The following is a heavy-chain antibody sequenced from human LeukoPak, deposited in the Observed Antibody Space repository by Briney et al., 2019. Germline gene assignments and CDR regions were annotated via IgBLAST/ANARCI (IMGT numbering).Heavy chain of an antibody. CDR3: VRGTGY. V-gene: IGHV3-64D*06. Sequence: GSLRLSCSVSGFTFSTYVMHWVHQAPGKGLEYVSAISSNGDNTYYADSVKGRFTISRDNSKNTLYLQMSSLRADDTAVYYCVRGTGYWGQGTLVTVSS. CDR2: ISSNGDNT. J-gene: IGHJ4*02. CDR1: GFTFSTYV.